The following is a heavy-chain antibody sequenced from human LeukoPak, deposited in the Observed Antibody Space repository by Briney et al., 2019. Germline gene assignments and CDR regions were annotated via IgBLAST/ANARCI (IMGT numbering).Heavy chain of an antibody. Sequence: GGSLRLSCAASGFTFSSYAISWVRQAPGKGLEWVSAINGGGTSTYYADSVKGRFTISRDSSKNTLYLQMNSLRAEDTAVYYCAKLQHQLLSSVSWFDPWGQGTLVIVSS. CDR1: GFTFSSYA. J-gene: IGHJ5*02. V-gene: IGHV3-23*01. D-gene: IGHD2-2*01. CDR2: INGGGTST. CDR3: AKLQHQLLSSVSWFDP.